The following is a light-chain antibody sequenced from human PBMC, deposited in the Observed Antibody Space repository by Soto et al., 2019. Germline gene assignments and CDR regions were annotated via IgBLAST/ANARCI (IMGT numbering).Light chain of an antibody. CDR3: QQYITYPYA. CDR2: EAS. Sequence: DIQMTQSPSTLSASVGDRVTITCRASQSTSTLLAWYQQRPGKTPKLLISEASKLESGVPSRFSGSGSGTEFTLTISSLQPDDFATDYCQQYITYPYAFGQGTKVEIK. J-gene: IGKJ1*01. CDR1: QSTSTL. V-gene: IGKV1-5*03.